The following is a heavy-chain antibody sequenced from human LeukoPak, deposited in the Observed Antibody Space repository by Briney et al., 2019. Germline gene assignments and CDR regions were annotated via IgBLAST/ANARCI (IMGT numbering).Heavy chain of an antibody. CDR3: AQIEDYGDYYFDY. J-gene: IGHJ4*02. Sequence: SETLSLTCTVSGGSISSYYWSWIRQPPGKGLEWLGYIYYSGSTNYNPSPKCRVTISVDTSKNQFSLKLSSVTAADTAVYYCAQIEDYGDYYFDYWGQGTLVTVSS. D-gene: IGHD4-17*01. V-gene: IGHV4-59*01. CDR2: IYYSGST. CDR1: GGSISSYY.